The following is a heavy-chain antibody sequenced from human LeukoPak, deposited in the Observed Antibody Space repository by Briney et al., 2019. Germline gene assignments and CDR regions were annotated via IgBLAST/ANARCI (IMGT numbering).Heavy chain of an antibody. CDR1: GGSISSYY. V-gene: IGHV4-39*07. D-gene: IGHD3-22*01. J-gene: IGHJ4*02. CDR2: IYYSGST. CDR3: ARTPSYDSSGYYFDY. Sequence: PSETLSLTCTVSGGSISSYYWGWIRQPPGKGLEWIGSIYYSGSTYYNPSLKSRVTISVDTSKNQFSLKLSSVTAADTAVCYCARTPSYDSSGYYFDYWGQGTLVAVSS.